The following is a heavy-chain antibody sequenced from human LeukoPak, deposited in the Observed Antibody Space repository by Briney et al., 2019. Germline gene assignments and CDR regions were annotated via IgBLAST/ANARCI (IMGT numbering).Heavy chain of an antibody. CDR2: IYHSGNT. CDR3: ARNGDSSSVVD. V-gene: IGHV4-4*02. Sequence: SGNLSLTCAVSGGSISSGNWWSWIRQTPGKGLEWIGEIYHSGNTVYNPPLKSRVTVPVDNSKNQFSLRLTSVTAADTAVYYCARNGDSSSVVDWGQGTLVTVSS. D-gene: IGHD4-17*01. J-gene: IGHJ4*02. CDR1: GGSISSGNW.